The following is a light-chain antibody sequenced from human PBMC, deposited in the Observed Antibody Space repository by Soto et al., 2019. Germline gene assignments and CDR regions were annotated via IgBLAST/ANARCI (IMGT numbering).Light chain of an antibody. Sequence: EVVLTQSTGILFLSPGERSSVSCRASQKISSTVLAWYQQKPGQAPRLLIYGASSRAAGIPDRFSGSGSGTDFTLTISRLEPEDFAMYYCQQCGCSPTCGHGAKV. CDR2: GAS. CDR1: QKISSTV. J-gene: IGKJ1*01. V-gene: IGKV3-20*01. CDR3: QQCGCSPT.